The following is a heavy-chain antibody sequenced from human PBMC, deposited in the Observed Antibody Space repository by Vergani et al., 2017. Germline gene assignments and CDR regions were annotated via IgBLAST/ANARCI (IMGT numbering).Heavy chain of an antibody. Sequence: QVQLVESGGGVVQPGRSLRLSCVVSGFALNRHAMYWVRQAPGKGLEWVAVISSDGSNKYYADSVKGRFTISRDNSKNTLYLHMNSLKSDDTAVYYCAKEGAKSFVYDFAQTRGGLAVWGQGTKVTVSS. CDR2: ISSDGSNK. CDR1: GFALNRHA. V-gene: IGHV3-30*18. J-gene: IGHJ3*01. CDR3: AKEGAKSFVYDFAQTRGGLAV. D-gene: IGHD2-8*01.